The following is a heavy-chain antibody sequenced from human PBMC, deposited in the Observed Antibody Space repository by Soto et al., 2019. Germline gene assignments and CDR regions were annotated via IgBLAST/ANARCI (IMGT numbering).Heavy chain of an antibody. Sequence: GGSLRLSCAASGFTFSSYAMSWVRQAPGKGLEWVSAISGSGGSTYYADSVKGRFTISRDNSKNTLYLQMNSLRAEDTAVYYCAKDLSFIPQLTEAFDIWGQGTMVTVSS. CDR3: AKDLSFIPQLTEAFDI. CDR1: GFTFSSYA. CDR2: ISGSGGST. V-gene: IGHV3-23*01. D-gene: IGHD2-21*01. J-gene: IGHJ3*02.